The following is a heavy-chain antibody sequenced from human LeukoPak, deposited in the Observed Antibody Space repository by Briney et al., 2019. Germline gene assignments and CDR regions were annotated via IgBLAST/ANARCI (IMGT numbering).Heavy chain of an antibody. CDR3: ARDLIVGATIDY. Sequence: GGSLRLSCAASGFTFSAYSMNWVRQAPGKGLEWVSYISSSSSYIYYADSVKGRFTISRDNAKNPLYLQMNSLRAEDTAVYYCARDLIVGATIDYWGQGTLVTVSS. J-gene: IGHJ4*02. CDR1: GFTFSAYS. D-gene: IGHD1-26*01. V-gene: IGHV3-21*01. CDR2: ISSSSSYI.